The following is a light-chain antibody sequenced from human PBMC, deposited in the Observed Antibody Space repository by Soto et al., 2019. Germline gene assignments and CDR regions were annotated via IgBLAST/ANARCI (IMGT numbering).Light chain of an antibody. CDR1: QSVSNNY. Sequence: EIVLTQSPGTLSLSPGERATLSCRASQSVSNNYLAWYQQKPGQAPRLPIYGASSRATGIPDRFSGSGSGTDFTLTISRLEPEDFAVYYCQQYGSSPGTFGQGTKVDIK. J-gene: IGKJ1*01. V-gene: IGKV3-20*01. CDR3: QQYGSSPGT. CDR2: GAS.